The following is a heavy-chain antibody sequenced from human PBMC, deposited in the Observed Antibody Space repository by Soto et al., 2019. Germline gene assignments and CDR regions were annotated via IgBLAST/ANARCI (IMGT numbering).Heavy chain of an antibody. V-gene: IGHV4-34*01. CDR2: INHSGST. Sequence: SETLSLTCAVYGGSFSGYYWSWIRQPPGKGLEWIGEINHSGSTNYNPSLKSRVTISVDTSKNQFSLKLSSVTAADTAVYYCARARRVLRYFDWLGAFDIWGQGTMVTVSS. J-gene: IGHJ3*02. CDR1: GGSFSGYY. CDR3: ARARRVLRYFDWLGAFDI. D-gene: IGHD3-9*01.